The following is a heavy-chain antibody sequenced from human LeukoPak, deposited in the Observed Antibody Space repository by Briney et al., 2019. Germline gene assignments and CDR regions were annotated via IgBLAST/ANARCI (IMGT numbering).Heavy chain of an antibody. CDR2: IYTSGTT. D-gene: IGHD3-10*01. CDR1: GGSLSSGSYY. J-gene: IGHJ4*02. Sequence: SETLSLTCSVSGGSLSSGSYYWSWIRQPAGKGLEWIGRIYTSGTTNYNSSLKSRVTISVDTSKNQFSLKLSSVTAADTAVYYCASTIGDGSGSYYPFDYWGQGTLVTVSS. V-gene: IGHV4-61*02. CDR3: ASTIGDGSGSYYPFDY.